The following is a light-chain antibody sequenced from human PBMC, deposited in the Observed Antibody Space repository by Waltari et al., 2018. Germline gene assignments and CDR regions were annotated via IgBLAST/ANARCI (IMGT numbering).Light chain of an antibody. V-gene: IGLV1-44*01. Sequence: QSVLTQSPSASGTPGQRVPISCSGSNSNIGSNPANWYQQLPGAAPKLLIYDNDQRLSGVPDRFSGSTSGSSASLAISWLQSEDEAEYYCAAWDDSRNGYVFGTGTKVTVL. CDR1: NSNIGSNP. CDR3: AAWDDSRNGYV. CDR2: DND. J-gene: IGLJ1*01.